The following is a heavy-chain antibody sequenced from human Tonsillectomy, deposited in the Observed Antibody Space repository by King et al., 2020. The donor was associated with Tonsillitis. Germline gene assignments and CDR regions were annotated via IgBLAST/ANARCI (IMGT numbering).Heavy chain of an antibody. V-gene: IGHV4-59*01. D-gene: IGHD3-22*01. CDR1: GGSISSYY. CDR2: IYNSGYT. J-gene: IGHJ4*02. Sequence: QLQESGPGLVKPSETLSLTCTVSGGSISSYYWTWIRQPPGKGLEWIGNIYNSGYTNYNPSLKSRVTISVDKSKNQFSLKLSSVTTADTAVYYCASGNLYYYDSSGLSYFDYWGQGTLVTVSS. CDR3: ASGNLYYYDSSGLSYFDY.